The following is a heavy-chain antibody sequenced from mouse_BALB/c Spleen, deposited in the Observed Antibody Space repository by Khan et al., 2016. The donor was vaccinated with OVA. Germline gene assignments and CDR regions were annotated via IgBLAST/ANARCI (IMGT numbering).Heavy chain of an antibody. V-gene: IGHV3-2*02. CDR1: SYSITSGYG. D-gene: IGHD1-2*01. CDR2: ISYSGST. J-gene: IGHJ2*01. CDR3: AGTARIKY. Sequence: EVQLQESGPGLVKPSQSLSLTCTVTSYSITSGYGWNWIRQFPGNKLEWMGYISYSGSTNYNPSLKSRFSITRDTSKNQFFLQLNSVTTEDTATYYCAGTARIKYWGQGTTLTVSS.